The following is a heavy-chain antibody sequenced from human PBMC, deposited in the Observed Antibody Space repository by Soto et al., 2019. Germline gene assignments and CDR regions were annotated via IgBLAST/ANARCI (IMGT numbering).Heavy chain of an antibody. CDR2: IYYSGST. D-gene: IGHD3-22*01. Sequence: SETLSLTCTVSGGSISSGGYYWSRIRQHPGKGLEWIGYIYYSGSTYYNPSLKSRVTISVDTSKNQFSLKLSSVTAADTAVYYCARRGGDYYDSSGYTAWSDYWGQGTLVTVSS. V-gene: IGHV4-31*03. CDR1: GGSISSGGYY. J-gene: IGHJ4*02. CDR3: ARRGGDYYDSSGYTAWSDY.